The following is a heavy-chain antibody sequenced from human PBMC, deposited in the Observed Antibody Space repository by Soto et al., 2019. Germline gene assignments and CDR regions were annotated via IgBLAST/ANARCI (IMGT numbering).Heavy chain of an antibody. D-gene: IGHD3-16*01. Sequence: PSETLSLTCTVSGGSISSGGYYWSWIRQHPGKGLEWIGYIYYSGSTNYNPSLESRVSISVDTSKRQLSLKLSSVTAADTAVYYFARGRVMPHHYFVIDVWDQGSTDTVSS. CDR3: ARGRVMPHHYFVIDV. V-gene: IGHV4-31*03. J-gene: IGHJ6*02. CDR2: IYYSGST. CDR1: GGSISSGGYY.